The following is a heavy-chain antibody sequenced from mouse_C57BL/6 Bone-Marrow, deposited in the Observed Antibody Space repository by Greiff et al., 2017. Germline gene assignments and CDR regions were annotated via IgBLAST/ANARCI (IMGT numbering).Heavy chain of an antibody. D-gene: IGHD1-1*01. J-gene: IGHJ1*03. Sequence: EVHLVESGPELVKPGASVKMSCKASGYTFTDYNMHWVKQSHGKSLEWIGYINPNNGGTSYNQKFKGKATLTVNKSSSTAYMELRSLTSEDSAVYYCANYYGSSSYWYFDVWGTGTTVTVSS. CDR3: ANYYGSSSYWYFDV. V-gene: IGHV1-22*01. CDR2: INPNNGGT. CDR1: GYTFTDYN.